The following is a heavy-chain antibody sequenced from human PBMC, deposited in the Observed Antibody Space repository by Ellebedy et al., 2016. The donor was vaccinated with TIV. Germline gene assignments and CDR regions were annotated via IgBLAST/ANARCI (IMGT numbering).Heavy chain of an antibody. CDR3: ARGGNWFDP. V-gene: IGHV3-74*03. CDR1: GFTFSNDV. J-gene: IGHJ5*02. CDR2: ISHDGRFI. Sequence: GGSLRLSCAASGFTFSNDVMHWVRQAPGKGLVWVSRISHDGRFITYEDSVKGRFTVSRDNAKNTLFLLMNSLRAEDTAVYYCARGGNWFDPWGQGTLVTVSS.